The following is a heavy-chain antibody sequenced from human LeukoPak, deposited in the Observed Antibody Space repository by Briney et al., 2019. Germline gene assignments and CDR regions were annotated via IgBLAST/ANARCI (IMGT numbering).Heavy chain of an antibody. Sequence: GESLKISCKASGYSFTNYWIGWVRQMPGKGLEWMGITYPGDSATRYSPSFRGQVTISADKSINTAYLQWTSLKASDTAMYYCASAVGYLAVWGQGTLVTVSS. CDR1: GYSFTNYW. V-gene: IGHV5-51*01. D-gene: IGHD3-9*01. J-gene: IGHJ4*02. CDR3: ASAVGYLAV. CDR2: TYPGDSAT.